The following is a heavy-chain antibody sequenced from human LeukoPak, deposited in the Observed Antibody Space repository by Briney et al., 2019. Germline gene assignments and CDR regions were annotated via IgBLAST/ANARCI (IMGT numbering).Heavy chain of an antibody. CDR1: GYTFTRYD. V-gene: IGHV1-18*01. CDR3: ARAVVVITVYYYYMDV. J-gene: IGHJ6*03. CDR2: ITPYNGNT. Sequence: ASVKVPCKASGYTFTRYDITWVRQAPGQGLEWMGWITPYNGNTNYAQKLQGRVTMTTDTSTSTAYMELRSLRSDDTAVYYCARAVVVITVYYYYMDVWGKGTTVTVSS. D-gene: IGHD3-22*01.